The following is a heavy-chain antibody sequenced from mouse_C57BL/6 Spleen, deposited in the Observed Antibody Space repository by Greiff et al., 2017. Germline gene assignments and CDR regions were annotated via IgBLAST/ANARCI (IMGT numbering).Heavy chain of an antibody. Sequence: VQLKQSGAELARPGASVKLSCKASGYTFTSYGISGVKQRTGQGLEWIGEIYPRSGNTYYNEKFKGKATLTADKSSSTAYMELRSLTSEDSAVYFCARLGGTEFAYWGQGTLVTVSA. J-gene: IGHJ3*01. D-gene: IGHD4-1*01. CDR3: ARLGGTEFAY. CDR2: IYPRSGNT. V-gene: IGHV1-81*01. CDR1: GYTFTSYG.